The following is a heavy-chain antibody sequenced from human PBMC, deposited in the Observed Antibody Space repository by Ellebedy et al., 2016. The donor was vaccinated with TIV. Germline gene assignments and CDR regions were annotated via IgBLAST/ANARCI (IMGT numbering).Heavy chain of an antibody. Sequence: MPGGSLRLSCTDSDSSISSARYWGWIRQPPGKGLEWIGTVYQSGTAWYNPSLRSRVTISLDTSKNQFSLRLKLTSVTAADTAVYYCGRLVAASHADSWGQGTLVTVSS. CDR3: GRLVAASHADS. D-gene: IGHD5-12*01. V-gene: IGHV4-38-2*02. J-gene: IGHJ5*01. CDR2: VYQSGTA. CDR1: DSSISSARY.